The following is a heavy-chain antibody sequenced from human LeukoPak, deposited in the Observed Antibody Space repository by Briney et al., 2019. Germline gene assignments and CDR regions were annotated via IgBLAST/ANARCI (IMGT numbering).Heavy chain of an antibody. Sequence: SETLSLTCAVYGGSFSGYYWSWIRQPPGKGLEWIGEINHSGSTNYNPSLKSRVTISVDTSKNQFSLKLSSVTAADTAVYYCARGTASYYGSGSYYKLWGQGTLVTVSS. CDR1: GGSFSGYY. V-gene: IGHV4-34*01. CDR2: INHSGST. CDR3: ARGTASYYGSGSYYKL. D-gene: IGHD3-10*01. J-gene: IGHJ4*02.